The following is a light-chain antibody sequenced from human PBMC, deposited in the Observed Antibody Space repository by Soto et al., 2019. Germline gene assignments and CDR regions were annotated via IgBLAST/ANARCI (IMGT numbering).Light chain of an antibody. CDR1: HSLNTD. J-gene: IGKJ5*01. V-gene: IGKV3-15*01. CDR3: RQYKSCPPIT. Sequence: EILMTQSQAPLSVSPGETATLYCRASHSLNTDLAWYQQKPGQAPRLLLYGATTRATGVPPRFSGGGSRTEFTLTISSLQSADSAIYYCRQYKSCPPITFGQGTRLEIK. CDR2: GAT.